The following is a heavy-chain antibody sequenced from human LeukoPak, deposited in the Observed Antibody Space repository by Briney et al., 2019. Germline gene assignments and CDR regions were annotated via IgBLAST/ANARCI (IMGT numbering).Heavy chain of an antibody. Sequence: PGGSLRLSCAASGFTFSSYAMSWVRQAPGKGLEWVSVIYSGGYTYYADSVKGRFTISRDNSKNTLYLQMNSLRAEDTAVYYCARGVCSAGSCYPYYFDYWGQGTLVTVSS. V-gene: IGHV3-53*01. J-gene: IGHJ4*02. D-gene: IGHD2-15*01. CDR1: GFTFSSYA. CDR2: IYSGGYT. CDR3: ARGVCSAGSCYPYYFDY.